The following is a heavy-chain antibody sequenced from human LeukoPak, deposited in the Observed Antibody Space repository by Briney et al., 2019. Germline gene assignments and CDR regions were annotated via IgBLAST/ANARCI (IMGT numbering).Heavy chain of an antibody. D-gene: IGHD3-3*01. CDR3: ARDLSNYDFWSGPTGSNWFDP. CDR2: IYYSGST. V-gene: IGHV4-39*07. J-gene: IGHJ5*02. Sequence: SETLSLTCTVSGGSISSSSYYWGWIRQPPGKGLEWIGSIYYSGSTYYNPSLKSRVTISVDTSKNQFSLKLSSVTAADTAVYYCARDLSNYDFWSGPTGSNWFDPWGQGTLVTVSS. CDR1: GGSISSSSYY.